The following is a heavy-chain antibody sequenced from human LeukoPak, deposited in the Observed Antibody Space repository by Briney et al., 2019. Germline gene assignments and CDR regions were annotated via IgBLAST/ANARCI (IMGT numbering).Heavy chain of an antibody. Sequence: GGSLRLSCAASGFTFHDYTMHWVRQAPGKGLEWVSGISRNSIDIAYADSVKGRFTISRDNSKNFMYLQMNSLRAEDTALYYCTKDRGTSRYYFYMDVWGEGTTVTVSS. CDR2: ISRNSIDI. D-gene: IGHD1-26*01. V-gene: IGHV3-9*01. J-gene: IGHJ6*03. CDR1: GFTFHDYT. CDR3: TKDRGTSRYYFYMDV.